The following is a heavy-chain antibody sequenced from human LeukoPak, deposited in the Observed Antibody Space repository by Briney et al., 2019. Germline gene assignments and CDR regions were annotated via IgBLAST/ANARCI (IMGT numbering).Heavy chain of an antibody. CDR2: IWYDGSNK. J-gene: IGHJ4*02. CDR1: GFTFSSYG. D-gene: IGHD6-6*01. CDR3: AKRGPIYSSSPGNYFDY. Sequence: GRSLRLSCAASGFTFSSYGMHWVRQAPGKGLEWVAVIWYDGSNKYYADSVKGRFTISRDNSKNTLYLQVNSLRAEDTAVYYCAKRGPIYSSSPGNYFDYWGQGTLVTVSS. V-gene: IGHV3-33*06.